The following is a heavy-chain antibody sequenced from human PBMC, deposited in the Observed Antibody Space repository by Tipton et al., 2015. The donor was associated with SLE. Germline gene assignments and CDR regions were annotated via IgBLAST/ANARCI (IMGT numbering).Heavy chain of an antibody. CDR1: SGSISSNNW. CDR2: IYHSGST. Sequence: GLVKPSGTLSLTCAVSSGSISSNNWWSWVRQPPGKGLEWIGEIYHSGSTNYNPSLKSRVTISIDKSKNQYSLKRSSVTAADTAVYYCARESAYKSGWSFPDYWGQGTLVTVSS. CDR3: ARESAYKSGWSFPDY. V-gene: IGHV4-4*02. J-gene: IGHJ4*02. D-gene: IGHD6-19*01.